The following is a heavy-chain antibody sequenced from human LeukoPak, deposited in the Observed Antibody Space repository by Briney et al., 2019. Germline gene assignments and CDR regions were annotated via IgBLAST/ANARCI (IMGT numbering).Heavy chain of an antibody. CDR1: GFTFSSYA. CDR3: ARVRYRFGWFDP. Sequence: PGGSLRLSCAASGFTFSSYAMSWIRQPPGKGLEWIGSIYYSGSTYYNPSLKSRVTISVDTSKNQFSLKLSSVTAADTAVYYCARVRYRFGWFDPWGQGTLVTVSS. CDR2: IYYSGST. J-gene: IGHJ5*02. V-gene: IGHV4-39*07. D-gene: IGHD3-10*01.